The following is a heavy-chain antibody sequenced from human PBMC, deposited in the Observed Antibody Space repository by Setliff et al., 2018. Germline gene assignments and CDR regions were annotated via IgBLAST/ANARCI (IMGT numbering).Heavy chain of an antibody. Sequence: PSETLSLTCTVSGASLNSGTCYWGWIRQPPGKGLEWIGRIYYRGDTYYNPSLKGRLTISVDTAQNQFSLRLTSVTAADTAVYYCARTGTYRYFDYWGQGALVTVSS. D-gene: IGHD1-1*01. CDR2: IYYRGDT. V-gene: IGHV4-39*01. CDR1: GASLNSGTCY. J-gene: IGHJ4*02. CDR3: ARTGTYRYFDY.